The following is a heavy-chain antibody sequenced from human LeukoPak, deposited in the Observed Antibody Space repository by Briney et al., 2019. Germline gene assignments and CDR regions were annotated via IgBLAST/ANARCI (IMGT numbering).Heavy chain of an antibody. D-gene: IGHD2-2*01. CDR3: ARAASVVPAAIEWYYYYMDV. CDR1: EGTFSSYA. Sequence: SVKVSCKASEGTFSSYAISWVRQAPGQGLEWMGGIIPIFGTANYAQKFQGRVTITADESTSTAYMELSSLRSEDTAVYYCARAASVVPAAIEWYYYYMDVWGKGTTVTVSS. CDR2: IIPIFGTA. J-gene: IGHJ6*03. V-gene: IGHV1-69*13.